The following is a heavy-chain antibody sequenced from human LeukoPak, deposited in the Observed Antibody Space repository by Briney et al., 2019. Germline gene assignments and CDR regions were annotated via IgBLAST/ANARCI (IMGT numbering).Heavy chain of an antibody. CDR3: ARHKRDGLWFGELLYPYYFDY. J-gene: IGHJ4*02. Sequence: GESLKISCQGSGYSFTSYWIGWVRQMPGKGLEWMGIIYPDDSDTRYSPSFQGQVTISADKSISTAYLQWSSLKASDTAMYYCARHKRDGLWFGELLYPYYFDYWGQGTLVTVSS. D-gene: IGHD3-10*01. CDR1: GYSFTSYW. CDR2: IYPDDSDT. V-gene: IGHV5-51*01.